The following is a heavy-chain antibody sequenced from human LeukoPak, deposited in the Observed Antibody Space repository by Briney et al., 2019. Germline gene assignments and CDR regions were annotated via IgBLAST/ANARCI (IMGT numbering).Heavy chain of an antibody. Sequence: SETLSLTCTVSGCSISSYYWSWIRQPPGKGLEWIGYIYYSGSTNYNPSLKSRVTISVDTSKNQFSLKLSSVTAADTAVYYCARAGSGSYSVDYWGQGTLVTVSS. CDR1: GCSISSYY. CDR2: IYYSGST. CDR3: ARAGSGSYSVDY. V-gene: IGHV4-59*01. D-gene: IGHD3-10*01. J-gene: IGHJ4*02.